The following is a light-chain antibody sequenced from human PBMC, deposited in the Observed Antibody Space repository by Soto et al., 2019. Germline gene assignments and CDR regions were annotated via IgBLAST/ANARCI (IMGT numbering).Light chain of an antibody. CDR1: QSVSSSY. V-gene: IGKV3-20*01. CDR2: GAS. CDR3: QEYDTLSM. J-gene: IGKJ3*01. Sequence: EIVLTQSPGTLSLSPGERATLSCRASQSVSSSYLAWYQQKPGQAPRLLIYGASSRATGIPDRFSGSGSGTDFTLTISRLEPEDFTVSYCQEYDTLSMFGHRTNVAIK.